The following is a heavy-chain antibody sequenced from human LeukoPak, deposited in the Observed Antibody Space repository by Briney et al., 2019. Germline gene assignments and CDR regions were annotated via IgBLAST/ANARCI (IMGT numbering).Heavy chain of an antibody. CDR2: IWYDGSYK. CDR3: ARGAPLEYCGGDCSRLLDY. D-gene: IGHD2-21*02. J-gene: IGHJ4*02. CDR1: GFTFSSYG. Sequence: GGSLGLSCVASGFTFSSYGIHWVRQAPGKGLEWVAFIWYDGSYKNYVDSVKGRFTISRDNSKNTLYLQMNSLRDEDTAVYYCARGAPLEYCGGDCSRLLDYWGQGTLVTVSS. V-gene: IGHV3-33*01.